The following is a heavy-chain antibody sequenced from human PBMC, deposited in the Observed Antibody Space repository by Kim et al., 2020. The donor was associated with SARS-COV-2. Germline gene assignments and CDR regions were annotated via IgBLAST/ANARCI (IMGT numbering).Heavy chain of an antibody. Sequence: ASVKVSCKASGYTFTNYGISWVRQAPGQGLEWMGWIRGYNGYTNYAQELQGRVTMTTDTSTTTAYMELGRLKSDDTAVYYCARGSVVRGVVGLISPYYYYVMDVWGQGTTVTVSS. CDR1: GYTFTNYG. D-gene: IGHD3-10*01. J-gene: IGHJ6*02. V-gene: IGHV1-18*01. CDR2: IRGYNGYT. CDR3: ARGSVVRGVVGLISPYYYYVMDV.